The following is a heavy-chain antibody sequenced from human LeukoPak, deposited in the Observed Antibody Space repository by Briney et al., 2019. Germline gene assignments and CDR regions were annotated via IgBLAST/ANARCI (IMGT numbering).Heavy chain of an antibody. CDR3: ARDTAAGFDY. CDR1: GGSISNYY. Sequence: SETLSLTCTVSGGSISNYYWNWIRQPPGKGLEWIGYIYDNGNTNYNPSLKSRVTISVDTSKNQSSLKLSSVTAADTAVYYCARDTAAGFDYWGQGTLVTVSS. J-gene: IGHJ4*02. D-gene: IGHD6-13*01. CDR2: IYDNGNT. V-gene: IGHV4-59*01.